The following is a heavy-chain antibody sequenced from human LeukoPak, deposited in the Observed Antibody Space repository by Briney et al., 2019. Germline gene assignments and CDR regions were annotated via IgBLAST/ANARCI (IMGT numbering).Heavy chain of an antibody. D-gene: IGHD3-22*01. CDR3: ARSGKPYYYDSSGYYYFDY. Sequence: SETLSLTCAVYGGSFSGYYWSWIRQPPGKGLEWIGEINHSGSTNYNPSLKSRVTISVDTSKNQFSLKLSSVTAADTAVYYCARSGKPYYYDSSGYYYFDYWGQGTLLTVSS. CDR1: GGSFSGYY. CDR2: INHSGST. V-gene: IGHV4-34*01. J-gene: IGHJ4*02.